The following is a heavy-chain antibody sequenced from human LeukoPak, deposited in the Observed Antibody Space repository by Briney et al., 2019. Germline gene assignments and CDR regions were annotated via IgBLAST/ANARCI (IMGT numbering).Heavy chain of an antibody. Sequence: GSLRLSCAASGFTFSNAWMSWVRQAPGKGLEWVGRIKSKTDGGTTDYAAPVKGKFTISRDDSKNTLYLQMNSLKTEDTAVYYCTTEALDDSGSYYYYYYMDVWGKGTTVTVSS. V-gene: IGHV3-15*01. J-gene: IGHJ6*03. CDR1: GFTFSNAW. CDR3: TTEALDDSGSYYYYYYMDV. CDR2: IKSKTDGGTT. D-gene: IGHD1-26*01.